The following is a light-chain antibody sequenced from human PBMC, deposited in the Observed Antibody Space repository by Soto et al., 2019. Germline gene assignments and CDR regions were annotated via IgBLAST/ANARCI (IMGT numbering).Light chain of an antibody. CDR2: DVS. V-gene: IGKV3-15*01. CDR3: QQYNKGPPWT. J-gene: IGKJ1*01. CDR1: EDVSIT. Sequence: DIVMTQSPATLSVSAGETATLSCRASEDVSITLAWYQQKPVQSPRLLIYDVSTRATGIPARFSGSGSGTEFTLTISALQSEDFAVYYCQQYNKGPPWTFGQGTKLDIK.